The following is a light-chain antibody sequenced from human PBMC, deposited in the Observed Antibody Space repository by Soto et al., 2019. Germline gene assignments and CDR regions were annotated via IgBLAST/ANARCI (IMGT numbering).Light chain of an antibody. V-gene: IGLV2-14*03. CDR2: DVN. CDR1: TSDVGRYNY. CDR3: SSFTTINTVV. Sequence: QSVLTQPASVSGSPGQSITISCTGTTSDVGRYNYVSWYQQHPGKVPKLMIYDVNNRPSGVSNRFSGSKSGNTASLTISGLQADDEADYYCSSFTTINTVVFGGGTKLTVL. J-gene: IGLJ3*02.